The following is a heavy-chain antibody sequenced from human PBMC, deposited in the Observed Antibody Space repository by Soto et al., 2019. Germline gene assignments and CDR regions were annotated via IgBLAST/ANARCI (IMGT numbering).Heavy chain of an antibody. D-gene: IGHD3-10*01. CDR1: GFTFSSYW. V-gene: IGHV3-74*01. CDR2: IDEYGSTI. Sequence: EVQLVESGGGLVQPGGSLRLSCAASGFTFSSYWMHWVRQVPGKGLLWVSRIDEYGSTINYADSVRGRFTISRDNARKTLYLEMNSLRAVDTALYYCTRDIGGKGAYWGPGTLVTVSS. J-gene: IGHJ4*02. CDR3: TRDIGGKGAY.